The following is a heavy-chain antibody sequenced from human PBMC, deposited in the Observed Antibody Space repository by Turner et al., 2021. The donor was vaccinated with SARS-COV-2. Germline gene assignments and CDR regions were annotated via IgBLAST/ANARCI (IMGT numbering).Heavy chain of an antibody. Sequence: QLQLQESGPGLVKPSETLSLTCTVSGGSISSSNYYWGWIRQPPGKGLAWIGSIYYSGSTYYNPSLKSRVTISVDTSKNQFSLKLSSVTAADTAVYYCARLLNPGSYYYYYYGMDVWGQGTTVTVSS. J-gene: IGHJ6*02. V-gene: IGHV4-39*01. CDR1: GGSISSSNYY. D-gene: IGHD3-10*01. CDR2: IYYSGST. CDR3: ARLLNPGSYYYYYYGMDV.